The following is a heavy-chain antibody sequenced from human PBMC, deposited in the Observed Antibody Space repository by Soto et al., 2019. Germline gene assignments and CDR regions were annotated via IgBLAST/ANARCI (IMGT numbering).Heavy chain of an antibody. CDR3: ARVGRIVLMVYARYYMDV. Sequence: GASVKVSCKAPGYTFTSYGISWVRQAPGQGFEWMGWISAYNGNTNYAQKLQGRVTMTTDTSTSTAYMELRSLRSDDTAVYYCARVGRIVLMVYARYYMDVWGKGTTVTVSS. D-gene: IGHD2-8*01. CDR2: ISAYNGNT. V-gene: IGHV1-18*01. CDR1: GYTFTSYG. J-gene: IGHJ6*03.